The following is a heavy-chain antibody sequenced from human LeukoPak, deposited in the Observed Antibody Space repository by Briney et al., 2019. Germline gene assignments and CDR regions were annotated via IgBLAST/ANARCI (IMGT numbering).Heavy chain of an antibody. D-gene: IGHD3-3*02. J-gene: IGHJ5*02. CDR2: IYHSGTT. Sequence: SETLSLTCTVSDYSISSGDYWGWIRQPPGKGLEWTGSIYHSGTTYYTPSLKSRVTISVDTSKNQFSLKLSSVTAADTAVYYCARGWSILRGGDWFDPWGQGTLVTISS. CDR1: DYSISSGDY. CDR3: ARGWSILRGGDWFDP. V-gene: IGHV4-38-2*02.